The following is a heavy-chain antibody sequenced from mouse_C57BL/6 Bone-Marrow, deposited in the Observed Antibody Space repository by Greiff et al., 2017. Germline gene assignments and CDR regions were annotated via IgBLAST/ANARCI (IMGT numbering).Heavy chain of an antibody. V-gene: IGHV1-74*01. CDR2: IHPSDSGT. Sequence: QVQLQQPGAELVKPGASVKVSCKASGYTFTSYWMHWVKQRPGQGLEWIGRIHPSDSGTNYNQKFKGKATLTVDKSSSTAYMQLSSLTSEDSAVYYCAIRLRPQYYAVDYWGQGTSVTVSA. D-gene: IGHD3-2*02. CDR1: GYTFTSYW. J-gene: IGHJ4*01. CDR3: AIRLRPQYYAVDY.